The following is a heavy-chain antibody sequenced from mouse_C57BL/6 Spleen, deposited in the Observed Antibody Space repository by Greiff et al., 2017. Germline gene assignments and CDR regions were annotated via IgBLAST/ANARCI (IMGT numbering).Heavy chain of an antibody. J-gene: IGHJ1*03. V-gene: IGHV1-69*01. CDR2: IDPSDSYT. Sequence: VKLQQPGAELVMPGASVKLSCKASGYTFTSYWMHWVKQRPGQGLEWIGEIDPSDSYTNYNQKFKGKSTLTVDKSSSTAYMQLSSLTSEDSAVYYCARGICSSYAYFDVWGTGTTVTVSS. D-gene: IGHD1-1*01. CDR1: GYTFTSYW. CDR3: ARGICSSYAYFDV.